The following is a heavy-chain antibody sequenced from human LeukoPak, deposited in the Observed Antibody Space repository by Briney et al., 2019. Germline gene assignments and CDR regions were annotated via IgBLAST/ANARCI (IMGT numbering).Heavy chain of an antibody. J-gene: IGHJ4*02. V-gene: IGHV3-7*01. CDR3: AKDIVGGGDDY. D-gene: IGHD2-21*02. CDR2: INLDGSQK. CDR1: GFTVFNYW. Sequence: PGGSLRLSCAASGFTVFNYWMSWVRQAPGKGLEWVANINLDGSQKYYVDSLKGRFTISRDNARNSIYLQMNSLRVEDTAVYYCAKDIVGGGDDYWGQGTLVIVSS.